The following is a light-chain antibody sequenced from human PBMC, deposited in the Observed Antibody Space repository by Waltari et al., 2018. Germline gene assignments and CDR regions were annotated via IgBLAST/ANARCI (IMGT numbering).Light chain of an antibody. V-gene: IGLV2-23*02. J-gene: IGLJ1*01. CDR2: GVT. CDR3: CSFVGSRTSLYV. Sequence: QHHPGKAPKLVIYGVTKRPSGVSKRFSGSKSGNTASLTISGLQAEDETDYYCCSFVGSRTSLYVFGTGTKVSVL.